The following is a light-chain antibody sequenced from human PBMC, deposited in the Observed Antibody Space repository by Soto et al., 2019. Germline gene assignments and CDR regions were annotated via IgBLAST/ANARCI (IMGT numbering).Light chain of an antibody. Sequence: DIVMTQTPLSLSVTPGQPASISCKSSQTLLHSDGKTYLYWFLQRPGRSPQLLIHEVSSRFSGVPDRFSGSGSGTDFTLKVSQVEAEDVGVYYCMQSIQYPHTFGQGTKLEIK. CDR2: EVS. CDR1: QTLLHSDGKTY. CDR3: MQSIQYPHT. J-gene: IGKJ2*01. V-gene: IGKV2D-29*02.